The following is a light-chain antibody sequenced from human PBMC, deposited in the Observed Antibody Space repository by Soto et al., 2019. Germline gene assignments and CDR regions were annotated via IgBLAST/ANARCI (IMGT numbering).Light chain of an antibody. V-gene: IGKV1-5*01. CDR2: GAS. CDR3: QHHNSYSQT. J-gene: IGKJ1*01. CDR1: QSIRYY. Sequence: DIQLTQSPPTLSASVGDRVTITCRASQSIRYYLAWYQQMPGKVPKLLIYGASSLQSGVPSRFSGSGSGTEFTLTISSLQPDDFATYFCQHHNSYSQTFGQGTKVEIK.